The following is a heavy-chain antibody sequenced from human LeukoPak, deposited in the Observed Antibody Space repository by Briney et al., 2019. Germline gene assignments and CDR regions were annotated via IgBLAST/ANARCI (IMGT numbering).Heavy chain of an antibody. Sequence: SETLSLTCAVYGGSFSGYYWSWIRQPPGKGLEWIGEINHSGSTNYNPSLKSRVTISVDTSKNQFSLKLSSVTAADTAVYYCARLHSSSVGYFDYWGQGTLVTVSS. CDR1: GGSFSGYY. CDR3: ARLHSSSVGYFDY. D-gene: IGHD6-6*01. V-gene: IGHV4-34*01. J-gene: IGHJ4*02. CDR2: INHSGST.